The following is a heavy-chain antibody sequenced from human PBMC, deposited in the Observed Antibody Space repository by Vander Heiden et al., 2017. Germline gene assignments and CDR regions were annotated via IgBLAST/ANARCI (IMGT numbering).Heavy chain of an antibody. CDR1: GFTFSSYA. V-gene: IGHV3-30*18. Sequence: QVQLVESGGGVVQPGRSLTLSCADSGFTFSSYAMHWVRQAPGKGLQWVAAISYDGNNKYYVDSVRGRFTISRDNSKNTLFLQMNSLRAEDTAVYYCAKDIRDVSGYFDQWGQGALVTVSS. CDR3: AKDIRDVSGYFDQ. J-gene: IGHJ4*02. CDR2: ISYDGNNK. D-gene: IGHD3-3*01.